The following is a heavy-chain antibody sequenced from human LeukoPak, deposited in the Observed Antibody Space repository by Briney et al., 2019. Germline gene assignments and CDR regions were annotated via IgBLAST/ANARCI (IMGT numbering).Heavy chain of an antibody. J-gene: IGHJ4*02. CDR1: GFTFSSYW. Sequence: PGGSLRLSCAASGFTFSSYWMSWVRHAPGKGLGWVANIKQDGSEKYYVHPVKSRFTISRDNAKNSLYLQVNSLRAEDTAVYYCARNQRRLDYWGQGTLVTVSS. CDR2: IKQDGSEK. D-gene: IGHD1-14*01. CDR3: ARNQRRLDY. V-gene: IGHV3-7*01.